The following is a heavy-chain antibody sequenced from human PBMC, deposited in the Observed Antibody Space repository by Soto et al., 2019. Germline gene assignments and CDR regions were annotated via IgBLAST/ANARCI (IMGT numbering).Heavy chain of an antibody. V-gene: IGHV1-69*13. CDR3: ARAHTEGGYYYGMDV. J-gene: IGHJ6*02. CDR1: GGTFSSYA. CDR2: IIPIFGTA. D-gene: IGHD2-15*01. Sequence: ASVKVSCKASGGTFSSYAISWVRQAPGQGLEWMGGIIPIFGTANYAQKFQGRVTITADESTSTAYMELSSLRSEDTAVYYCARAHTEGGYYYGMDVWGQGTTVTVSS.